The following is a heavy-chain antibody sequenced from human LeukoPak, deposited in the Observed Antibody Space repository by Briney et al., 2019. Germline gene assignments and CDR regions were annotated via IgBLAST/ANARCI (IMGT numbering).Heavy chain of an antibody. D-gene: IGHD3-10*01. CDR1: GGTFRSYA. V-gene: IGHV1-69*13. Sequence: ASVKVSCKASGGTFRSYAISWVRQAPGQGLEWMGGIIPIFGTANYAQKFQGRVTITADESTSTAYMELSSLRSEDTAVYYCATVGGEKRMVRGVIITLGWFDPWGQGTLVTVSS. CDR2: IIPIFGTA. CDR3: ATVGGEKRMVRGVIITLGWFDP. J-gene: IGHJ5*02.